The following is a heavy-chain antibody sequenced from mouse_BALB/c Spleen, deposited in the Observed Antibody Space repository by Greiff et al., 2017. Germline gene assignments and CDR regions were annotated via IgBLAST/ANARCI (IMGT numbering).Heavy chain of an antibody. J-gene: IGHJ4*01. CDR2: ISSGGSYT. CDR1: GFTFSSYA. Sequence: EVNLVESGGGLVKPGGSLKLSCAASGFTFSSYAMSWVRQSPEKRLEWVAEISSGGSYTYYPDTVTGRFTISRDNAKNTLYLEMSSLRSEDTAMYYCARDNLPSYAMDYWGQGTSVTVSS. V-gene: IGHV5-9-4*01. CDR3: ARDNLPSYAMDY.